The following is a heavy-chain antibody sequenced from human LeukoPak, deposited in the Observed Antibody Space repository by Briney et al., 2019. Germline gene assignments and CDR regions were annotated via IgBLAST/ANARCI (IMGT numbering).Heavy chain of an antibody. CDR3: ARVSGQLEDVWEGGWYPYYFDY. D-gene: IGHD6-19*01. V-gene: IGHV1-2*02. CDR1: GFTFTGYY. Sequence: ASVKVSCKASGFTFTGYYMHWVRQAPGQGLEWMGWINPNSGGTNYAQKFQGGVTMTRDTSISTAYMELSRLRSDDTAVYYCARVSGQLEDVWEGGWYPYYFDYWGQGTLVTVSS. J-gene: IGHJ4*02. CDR2: INPNSGGT.